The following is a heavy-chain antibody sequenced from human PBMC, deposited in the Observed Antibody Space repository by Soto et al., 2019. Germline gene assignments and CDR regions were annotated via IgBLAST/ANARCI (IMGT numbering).Heavy chain of an antibody. Sequence: QGQLVQSGPEVKKPGASVKVSCKNSGYTFSRYGISWVRQAPGQGLEWMGWISGYNGDTNYAQKVQGRVTITIDTSTYTAYMELRSLTSDDTAIYYCAKNGQPPYYYYGMDVWGQGTTVTVSS. CDR1: GYTFSRYG. CDR2: ISGYNGDT. J-gene: IGHJ6*02. CDR3: AKNGQPPYYYYGMDV. D-gene: IGHD2-8*01. V-gene: IGHV1-18*01.